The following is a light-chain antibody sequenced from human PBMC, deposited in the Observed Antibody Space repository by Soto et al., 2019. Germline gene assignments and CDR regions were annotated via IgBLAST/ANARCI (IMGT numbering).Light chain of an antibody. CDR3: SSYTSSSTTYV. CDR2: EVS. J-gene: IGLJ1*01. Sequence: QPSLTQPASLSGSPGQSITISCTGTISDVGGYNYVSWYQQHPGKAPKLMIYEVSNRPSGVSNRFPGSKSGNTASLTISGLQAEDEADYYCSSYTSSSTTYVFGTGTKVTVL. V-gene: IGLV2-14*01. CDR1: ISDVGGYNY.